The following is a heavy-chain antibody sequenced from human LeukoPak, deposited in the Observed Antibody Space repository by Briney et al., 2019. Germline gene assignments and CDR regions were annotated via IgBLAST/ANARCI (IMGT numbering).Heavy chain of an antibody. CDR3: ARGPRDWLIVGWFDP. Sequence: SETLSLTCSVSGDSITNGIYYWGWVRQPPGRGLEWIGNIYHSGSGHYNPSLKSRVTISVDTSKNHFFLKMISVTAADTGVYYCARGPRDWLIVGWFDPWGQGTPVTVSS. CDR1: GDSITNGIYY. CDR2: IYHSGSG. J-gene: IGHJ5*02. D-gene: IGHD3-9*01. V-gene: IGHV4-39*02.